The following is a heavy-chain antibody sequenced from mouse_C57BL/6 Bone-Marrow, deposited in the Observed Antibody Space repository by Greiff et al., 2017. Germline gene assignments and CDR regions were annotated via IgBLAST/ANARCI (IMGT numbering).Heavy chain of an antibody. CDR2: IDPSDSYT. V-gene: IGHV1-69*01. Sequence: QVQLKQPGAELVMPGASVTLSCKASGYTFISYWMHWVKQRPGQGFECIGEIDPSDSYTNYNQKFKGKSTLTVDKSSSTAYMQLSSLTSEDSAVYYCARYYDYESAMDDWGQGASVTDSS. J-gene: IGHJ4*01. CDR1: GYTFISYW. D-gene: IGHD2-4*01. CDR3: ARYYDYESAMDD.